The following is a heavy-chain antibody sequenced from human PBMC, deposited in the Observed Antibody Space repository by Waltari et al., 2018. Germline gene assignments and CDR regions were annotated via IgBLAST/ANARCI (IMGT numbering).Heavy chain of an antibody. D-gene: IGHD4-17*01. Sequence: EVQLLESGGGLVQPGGSLRLSCAASGFTFSSYAISWVRQAPGKGLEWVSAISGSGGSTYYADSVKGRFTISRDNSKNTLYLQMNSLRAEDTAVYYCAKDSEAPYRWSYGDYVLQSPDYWGQGTLVTVSS. CDR2: ISGSGGST. V-gene: IGHV3-23*01. CDR1: GFTFSSYA. J-gene: IGHJ4*02. CDR3: AKDSEAPYRWSYGDYVLQSPDY.